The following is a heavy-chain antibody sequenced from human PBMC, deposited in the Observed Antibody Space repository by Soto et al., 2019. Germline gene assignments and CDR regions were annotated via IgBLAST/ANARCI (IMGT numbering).Heavy chain of an antibody. CDR2: MNPNSGNT. D-gene: IGHD2-21*02. CDR1: GYTFTNYD. V-gene: IGHV1-8*01. CDR3: ARCDRYCGSDAWYGLDY. J-gene: IGHJ4*02. Sequence: ASVKVSCKASGYTFTNYDINWVRQATGRGLEWMGWMNPNSGNTGYTRHFQGRVTMTRDTSMSTAYMELGSLRSEDTAVYYCARCDRYCGSDAWYGLDYWGQGTPVTVST.